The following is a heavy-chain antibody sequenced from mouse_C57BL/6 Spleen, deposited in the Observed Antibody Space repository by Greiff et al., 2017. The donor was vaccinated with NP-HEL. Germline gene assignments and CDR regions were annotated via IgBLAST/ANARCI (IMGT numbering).Heavy chain of an antibody. Sequence: VKLQESGPELVKPGASVKISCKASGYSFTSSYIHWVKQRPGQGLEWIGWIYPGRGNTKYNEKFKGKATLTADTSSSTAYMHLSSLTSEDSAVYYCASSSCYGVDYWGQGTTLTVSS. CDR2: IYPGRGNT. CDR1: GYSFTSSY. CDR3: ASSSCYGVDY. J-gene: IGHJ2*01. V-gene: IGHV1-66*01. D-gene: IGHD3-2*02.